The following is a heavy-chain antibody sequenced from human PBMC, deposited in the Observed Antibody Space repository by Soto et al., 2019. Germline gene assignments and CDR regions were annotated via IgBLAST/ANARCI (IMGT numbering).Heavy chain of an antibody. CDR1: GFTFSDYY. J-gene: IGHJ6*02. D-gene: IGHD5-18*01. Sequence: GGSLRLSCAASGFTFSDYYMSWIRQAPGKGLEWVSYISSSGSTIYYADSVKGRFTISRDNAKNSLYLQMNSLRAEDTAVYYCANTGSYGSYYYYYGMDVWGQGTTVTVSS. CDR2: ISSSGSTI. V-gene: IGHV3-11*01. CDR3: ANTGSYGSYYYYYGMDV.